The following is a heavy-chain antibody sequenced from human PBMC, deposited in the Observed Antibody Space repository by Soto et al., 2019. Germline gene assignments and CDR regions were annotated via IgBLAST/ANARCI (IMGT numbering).Heavy chain of an antibody. CDR3: ARASTPYDSSGYEGAFDI. D-gene: IGHD3-22*01. CDR1: GFTFSDYY. Sequence: QVQLVESGGGLVKPGGSLRLSCAASGFTFSDYYMSWIRQAPGKGLEWVSYISSSGSTIYYADSVKGRFTISRDNAKNSLYXQMNSLRAEDTAVYYCARASTPYDSSGYEGAFDIWGQGTMVTVSS. CDR2: ISSSGSTI. V-gene: IGHV3-11*01. J-gene: IGHJ3*02.